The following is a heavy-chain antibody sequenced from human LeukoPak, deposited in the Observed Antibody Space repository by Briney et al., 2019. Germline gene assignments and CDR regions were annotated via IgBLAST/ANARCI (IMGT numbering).Heavy chain of an antibody. Sequence: SETLSLTCAVSGDSIISSVWWTWVRQTPGKGLEWIGEISHSGSTDYNPSLKSRLTISVETSKNQFSLKLRSVTAADTAVYYCAGGLGPIAMFDPWGQGTLVTVSS. CDR2: ISHSGST. V-gene: IGHV4-4*02. J-gene: IGHJ5*02. CDR3: AGGLGPIAMFDP. CDR1: GDSIISSVW. D-gene: IGHD6-6*01.